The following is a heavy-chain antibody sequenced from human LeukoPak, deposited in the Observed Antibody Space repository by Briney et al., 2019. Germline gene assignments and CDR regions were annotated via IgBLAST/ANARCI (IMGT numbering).Heavy chain of an antibody. Sequence: GGSLRLSCAASGFTFSSYAMSWVRQAPGKGLEWVSAISGSGGSTYYADSVKGRFTISRDNSKNTLYLQMNSVRAEDTGVYFCAKTVSGSHSYQGGDYWGEGTLVSVST. V-gene: IGHV3-23*01. D-gene: IGHD3-16*02. J-gene: IGHJ4*02. CDR2: ISGSGGST. CDR1: GFTFSSYA. CDR3: AKTVSGSHSYQGGDY.